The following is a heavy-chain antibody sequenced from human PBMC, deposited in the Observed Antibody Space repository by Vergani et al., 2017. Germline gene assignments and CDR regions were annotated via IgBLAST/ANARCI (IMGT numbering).Heavy chain of an antibody. V-gene: IGHV5-51*01. Sequence: EVPLVPSGAEVKTPGESLTISCEGSGYTFTDYWVGWVRQKPGKGLEWMGVVYARDSITRYSLSFEGQVTISADKSINTAYLEWDSLRASDSAMYYCARHRGWGLVVVAATPWYYYYGMDVWGQGTTVTVSS. D-gene: IGHD2-15*01. CDR1: GYTFTDYW. CDR3: ARHRGWGLVVVAATPWYYYYGMDV. CDR2: VYARDSIT. J-gene: IGHJ6*02.